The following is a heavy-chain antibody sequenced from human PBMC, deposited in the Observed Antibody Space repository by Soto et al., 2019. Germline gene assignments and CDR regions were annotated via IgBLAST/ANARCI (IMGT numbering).Heavy chain of an antibody. CDR1: GFTFSSYG. CDR2: ISYDGSNK. Sequence: GGSLRLSCAASGFTFSSYGMHWVRQAPGKGLEWVAVISYDGSNKYYADSVKGRFTISRDNSKNTLYLQMNSLRAEDTAVYYCAGIQPIGLVWFGERESFAYWGQGTLVTVSS. CDR3: AGIQPIGLVWFGERESFAY. V-gene: IGHV3-30*03. D-gene: IGHD3-10*01. J-gene: IGHJ4*02.